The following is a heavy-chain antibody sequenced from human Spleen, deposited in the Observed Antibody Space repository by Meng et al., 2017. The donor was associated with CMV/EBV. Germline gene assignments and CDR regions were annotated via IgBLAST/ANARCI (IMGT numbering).Heavy chain of an antibody. CDR1: GGTFSSYA. V-gene: IGHV1-69*12. Sequence: QAQLGQPGEGVKKPGSSVKVSCKASGGTFSSYAISWVRQAPGQGLEWMGGIIPIFGTANYAQKFQGRVTITADESTSTAYMELSSLRSEDTAVYYCARGRREGSSPPSYWGQGTLVTVSS. CDR3: ARGRREGSSPPSY. J-gene: IGHJ4*02. D-gene: IGHD6-13*01. CDR2: IIPIFGTA.